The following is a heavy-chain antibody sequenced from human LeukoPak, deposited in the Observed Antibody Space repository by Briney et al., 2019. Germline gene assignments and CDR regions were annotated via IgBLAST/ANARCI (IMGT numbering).Heavy chain of an antibody. CDR3: AREVADYGGYYYYHYMDV. Sequence: SETLSLTCTVSGGSISSSSYYWSWIRQPAGKGLEWIGRIYTSGSNNYNPPLKSRVTMSVDTSKNQFSLKLSSVTAADTAMYYCAREVADYGGYYYYHYMDVWGKGTTVTISS. J-gene: IGHJ6*03. V-gene: IGHV4-61*02. CDR1: GGSISSSSYY. CDR2: IYTSGSN. D-gene: IGHD4-23*01.